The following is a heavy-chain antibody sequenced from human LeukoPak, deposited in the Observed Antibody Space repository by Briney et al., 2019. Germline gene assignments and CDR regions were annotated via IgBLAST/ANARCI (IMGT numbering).Heavy chain of an antibody. CDR3: ASRLRIAAAGSGNNY. J-gene: IGHJ4*02. D-gene: IGHD6-13*01. Sequence: GGSLRLSCAASGFTFSSYWMTWVRQAPGKGLEWVAHVKPDGSEKSYVDSVKGRFTISRDNAQNSLYLQMNSLRAEDTAVYYCASRLRIAAAGSGNNYWGQGTLVTVSS. CDR1: GFTFSSYW. CDR2: VKPDGSEK. V-gene: IGHV3-7*01.